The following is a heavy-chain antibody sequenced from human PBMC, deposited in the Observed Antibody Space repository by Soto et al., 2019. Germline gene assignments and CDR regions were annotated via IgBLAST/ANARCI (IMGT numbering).Heavy chain of an antibody. CDR3: ALHYGSGSNYYYYGMDV. CDR2: IIPIFGTA. V-gene: IGHV1-69*12. D-gene: IGHD3-10*01. CDR1: GGTFSSYA. J-gene: IGHJ6*02. Sequence: QVQLVQSGAEVKKPGSSVKVSCKASGGTFSSYAISWVRQAPGQGLEWMGGIIPIFGTANYAQKVQGRVTLTAAXSXSTXYMELSSLRSEDTAVYYCALHYGSGSNYYYYGMDVWGQGTTVTVSS.